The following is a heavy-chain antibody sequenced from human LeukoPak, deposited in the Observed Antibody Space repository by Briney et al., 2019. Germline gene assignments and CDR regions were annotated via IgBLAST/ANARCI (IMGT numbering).Heavy chain of an antibody. CDR3: ARDQIVGCSSTSCEVNDLDY. CDR1: GYAFTRYG. J-gene: IGHJ4*02. Sequence: ASVKVSCKASGYAFTRYGISWVRQAPGQGLEWMGWIRACDGNTNYAQKLQGRVTMTTDTSTSTAYMELRSLRSDDTAVYYCARDQIVGCSSTSCEVNDLDYWGQGTLITVSS. CDR2: IRACDGNT. D-gene: IGHD2-2*01. V-gene: IGHV1-18*04.